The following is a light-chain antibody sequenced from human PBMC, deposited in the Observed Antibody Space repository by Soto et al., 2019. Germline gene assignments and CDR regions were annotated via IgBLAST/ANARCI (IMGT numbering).Light chain of an antibody. J-gene: IGKJ2*01. CDR1: QSVSSY. Sequence: DIQMTQSPSSLSASVGDRVTITCRASQSVSSYLNWYHQKPGKAPKLLIYAASSLQSGVPSRFSGSGSGADFTLTISSLQPEDFATYYFQQSYSIPYTFGQGNKLEIK. V-gene: IGKV1-39*01. CDR3: QQSYSIPYT. CDR2: AAS.